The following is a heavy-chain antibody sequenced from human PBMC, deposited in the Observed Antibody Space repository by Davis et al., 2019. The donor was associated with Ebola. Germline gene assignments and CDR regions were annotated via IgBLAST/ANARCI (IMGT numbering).Heavy chain of an antibody. V-gene: IGHV4-59*11. Sequence: SETLSLTCTVSGGSISNRYWSWIRQAPGKGLEWIGYIHYSGSTNYNPSLESRLTISVKTSENQFSLKLSSVTAADTAVYYCARAAFDSSGYYFDYWGQGTLVTVSS. CDR3: ARAAFDSSGYYFDY. D-gene: IGHD3-22*01. CDR1: GGSISNRY. J-gene: IGHJ4*02. CDR2: IHYSGST.